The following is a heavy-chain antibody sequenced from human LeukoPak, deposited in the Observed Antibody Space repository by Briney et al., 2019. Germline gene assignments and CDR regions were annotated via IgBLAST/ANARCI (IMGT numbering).Heavy chain of an antibody. D-gene: IGHD3-10*01. Sequence: SETLSLTCTDSGGSISSYYWSWIRQPPGKGLEWIGYIYYSGSTNYNPSLKSRVTISVDTSKNQFSLKLSSVTAADTAVYYCARFGSAMVRGVMDYWGQGTLVTVSS. CDR3: ARFGSAMVRGVMDY. J-gene: IGHJ4*02. V-gene: IGHV4-59*01. CDR2: IYYSGST. CDR1: GGSISSYY.